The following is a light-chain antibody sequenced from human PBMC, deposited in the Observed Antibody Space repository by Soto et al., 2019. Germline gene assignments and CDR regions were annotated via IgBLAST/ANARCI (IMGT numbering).Light chain of an antibody. CDR2: KAS. V-gene: IGKV1-5*03. Sequence: IQITQSPSTLSGSVGDRVTITCRASQTISSWLAWYQQKPGKAPKLLIYKASTLKSGVPSRFSGSGSGTEFTLTISSLQPDDFATYYCQHYNSYPWTFGQGTKVDI. CDR1: QTISSW. J-gene: IGKJ1*01. CDR3: QHYNSYPWT.